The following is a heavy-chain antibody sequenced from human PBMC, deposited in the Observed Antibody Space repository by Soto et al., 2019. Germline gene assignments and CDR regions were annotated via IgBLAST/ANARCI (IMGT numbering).Heavy chain of an antibody. CDR2: IIPMFGTG. CDR3: ARVGSMSTADV. J-gene: IGHJ2*01. Sequence: QVQLVQSGAEVKKPGSSVKVSCKASGGTFRNYTVSWVRQAPGQGLEWMGGIIPMFGTGNYAQRFQGRVTITAAESTNTAYMELDSLRSDDTAVYYCARVGSMSTADVWGRGTLVTVSS. CDR1: GGTFRNYT. D-gene: IGHD4-4*01. V-gene: IGHV1-69*12.